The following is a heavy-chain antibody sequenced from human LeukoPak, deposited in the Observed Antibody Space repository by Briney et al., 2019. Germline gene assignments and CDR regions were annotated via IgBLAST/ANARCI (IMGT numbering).Heavy chain of an antibody. CDR1: GFTFDDYA. CDR3: ARDAYDYVWGSYRSPLDY. V-gene: IGHV3-9*01. CDR2: ISWNSGNL. Sequence: PGGSLRLSCAASGFTFDDYAMHWVRQAPGKGLEWVSGISWNSGNLGYADSVKGRFTISRDNAKNSLYLHMNSLRAEGTALYYCARDAYDYVWGSYRSPLDYWGQGTLVTVSS. D-gene: IGHD3-16*02. J-gene: IGHJ4*02.